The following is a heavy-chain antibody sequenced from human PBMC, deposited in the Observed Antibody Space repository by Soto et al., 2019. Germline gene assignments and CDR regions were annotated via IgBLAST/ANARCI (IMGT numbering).Heavy chain of an antibody. D-gene: IGHD6-13*01. V-gene: IGHV3-23*01. CDR2: ISGSGGST. Sequence: GGSLRLSCAASGFTFSSYAMSWVRQAPGKGLEWVSAISGSGGSTYYADSVKGRFTISRDNSKNTLYLQMNSLRAEDTAVYYCAKDPPAGPFLGSSWYYPISDIDYWGQGTLVTVSS. CDR1: GFTFSSYA. CDR3: AKDPPAGPFLGSSWYYPISDIDY. J-gene: IGHJ4*02.